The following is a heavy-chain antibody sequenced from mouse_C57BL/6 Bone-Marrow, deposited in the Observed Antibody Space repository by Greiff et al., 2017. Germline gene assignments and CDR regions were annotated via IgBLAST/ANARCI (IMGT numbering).Heavy chain of an antibody. CDR2: IYPGDGDT. V-gene: IGHV1-82*01. D-gene: IGHD2-4*01. CDR1: GYAFSSSW. CDR3: ARGPLYYDGDVEVAY. J-gene: IGHJ3*01. Sequence: QVQLQQSGPELVKPGASVKISCKASGYAFSSSWMNWVKQRPGKGLEWIGRIYPGDGDTNYNGKFKGKATLTADKSYSTVYMQLSSLTAEDAAVSFCARGPLYYDGDVEVAYGGEGTLVTVSA.